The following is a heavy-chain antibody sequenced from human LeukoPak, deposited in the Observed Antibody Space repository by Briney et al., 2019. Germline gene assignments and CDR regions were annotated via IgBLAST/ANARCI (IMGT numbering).Heavy chain of an antibody. CDR1: GFTFSSYW. J-gene: IGHJ4*02. V-gene: IGHV3-21*01. CDR3: ASSWSTVDY. CDR2: ISTSSSYI. D-gene: IGHD4-17*01. Sequence: GGSLRLSCEASGFTFSSYWMHWVRQAPGKGLEWVSSISTSSSYIYYADSVKGRFTISRDDAKNSLYLQMNSLRAEDTAVYYCASSWSTVDYWGQGTLVTVSS.